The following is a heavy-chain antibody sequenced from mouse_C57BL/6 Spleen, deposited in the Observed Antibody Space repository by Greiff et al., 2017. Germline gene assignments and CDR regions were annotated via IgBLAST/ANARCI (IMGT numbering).Heavy chain of an antibody. CDR1: GYTFTSYW. V-gene: IGHV1-50*01. J-gene: IGHJ3*01. CDR2: IDPSDSYT. Sequence: QVQLQQPGAELVKPGASVKLSCKASGYTFTSYWMQWVKQRPGQGLEWIGEIDPSDSYTNYNQKFKGKATLTVDNSSSTAYMQLSSLTSEDSAVYYCARREAYWGQGTLVTVSA. CDR3: ARREAY.